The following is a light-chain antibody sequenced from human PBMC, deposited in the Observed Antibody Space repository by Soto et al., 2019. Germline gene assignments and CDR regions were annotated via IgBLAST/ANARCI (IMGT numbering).Light chain of an antibody. V-gene: IGLV2-14*03. CDR3: SSYTSSNSLVV. CDR2: DVT. Sequence: QSALTQPASVSGSPGQSITISCTGTSSDVGGFDYVSWYQQYPGKAPKLIIYDVTNRPSGVSDRFSGSKSGNTASLTISGLQAEDEADFYCSSYTSSNSLVVFGGGTKLTVL. J-gene: IGLJ2*01. CDR1: SSDVGGFDY.